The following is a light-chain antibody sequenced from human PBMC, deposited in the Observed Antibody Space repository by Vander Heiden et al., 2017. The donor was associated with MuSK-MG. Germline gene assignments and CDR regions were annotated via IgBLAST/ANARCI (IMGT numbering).Light chain of an antibody. CDR1: SSDVGGYNY. Sequence: QSALTQPASVSGSPGHSITISCTGTSSDVGGYNYVSWYHQRPGKAPKLLIYEVSTRPSGVSNRFSGSKSGNTASLTISGLQAEDEADYYCSSYTSSSTLYVFGTGTKVTVL. CDR2: EVS. CDR3: SSYTSSSTLYV. J-gene: IGLJ1*01. V-gene: IGLV2-14*01.